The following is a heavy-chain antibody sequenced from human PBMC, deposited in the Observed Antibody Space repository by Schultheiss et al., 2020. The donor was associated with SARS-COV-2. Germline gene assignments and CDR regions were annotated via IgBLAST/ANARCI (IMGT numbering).Heavy chain of an antibody. CDR3: ARTIRITIFGVVQHFDY. J-gene: IGHJ4*02. Sequence: SETLSLTCTVSGGSISSYYWSWIRQPPGKGLEWIGYIYYSGSTYYNPSLKSRVTISVDTSKNQFSLKLSSVTAADTAVYYCARTIRITIFGVVQHFDYWGQGTLVTVSS. D-gene: IGHD3-3*01. V-gene: IGHV4-59*06. CDR2: IYYSGST. CDR1: GGSISSYY.